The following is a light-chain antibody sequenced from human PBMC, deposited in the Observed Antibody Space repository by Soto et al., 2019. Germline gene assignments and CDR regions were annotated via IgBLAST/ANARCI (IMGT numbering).Light chain of an antibody. CDR1: NSGSKS. CDR2: DDR. V-gene: IGLV3-21*02. Sequence: SYELTQPPSVSVAPGQTARITCGGNNSGSKSVHWYQQKPGQAPVLVVYDDRDRPSGIPERFSGSNSGNTATLTISRVEAGDEADYYCQVWDSSSDHYVFGSGTKVTVL. CDR3: QVWDSSSDHYV. J-gene: IGLJ1*01.